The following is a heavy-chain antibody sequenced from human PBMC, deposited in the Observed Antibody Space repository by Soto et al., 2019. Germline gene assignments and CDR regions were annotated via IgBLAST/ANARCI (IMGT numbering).Heavy chain of an antibody. Sequence: PGGSLRLSCAASGFTFTSYAMRWVRQTPGKGLEWVSALSGSAGDTYYADSVKGRFTISRDNSKNTLDLQMNSLRVEDTALYYCAKDLTPMFTDRYTYGDRGFDYWGHGTLVTVSS. CDR3: AKDLTPMFTDRYTYGDRGFDY. J-gene: IGHJ4*01. V-gene: IGHV3-23*01. D-gene: IGHD5-18*01. CDR1: GFTFTSYA. CDR2: LSGSAGDT.